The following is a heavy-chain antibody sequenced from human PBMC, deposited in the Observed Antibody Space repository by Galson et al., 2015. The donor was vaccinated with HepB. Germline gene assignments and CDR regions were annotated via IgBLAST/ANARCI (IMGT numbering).Heavy chain of an antibody. CDR2: IYYSGST. CDR1: GGSISSGGYY. Sequence: TLSLTCTVSGGSISSGGYYWSWIRQHPGKGLEWIGYIYYSGSTYYNPSLKSRVTISVDTSKNQFSLKLSSVTAADTAVYYCAREKEVVAAVGWFDPWGQGTLVTVSS. CDR3: AREKEVVAAVGWFDP. V-gene: IGHV4-31*03. J-gene: IGHJ5*02. D-gene: IGHD2-15*01.